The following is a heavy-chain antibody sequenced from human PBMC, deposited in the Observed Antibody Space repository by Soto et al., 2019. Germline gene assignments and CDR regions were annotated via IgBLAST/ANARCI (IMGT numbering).Heavy chain of an antibody. Sequence: EVQLSESGGDLRQPGGSLRLSCAASGFTFTNYAMTWVRQTPGKGLEWVSGISASGGLKYYADSVQGRFTVSRDNSKNTLYLQMNSLRAEDAAIYYCAKEKDYDYVWGSSRYTSDYWGQGTLVTVSS. V-gene: IGHV3-23*01. CDR2: ISASGGLK. J-gene: IGHJ4*02. CDR3: AKEKDYDYVWGSSRYTSDY. D-gene: IGHD3-16*02. CDR1: GFTFTNYA.